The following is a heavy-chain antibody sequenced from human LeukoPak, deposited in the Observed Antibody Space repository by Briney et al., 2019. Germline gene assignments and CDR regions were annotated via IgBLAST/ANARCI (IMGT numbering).Heavy chain of an antibody. CDR2: ISGSGGTT. CDR1: GFTFSSLA. D-gene: IGHD6-19*01. J-gene: IGHJ4*02. CDR3: AKVASSGWSGRRSYYFDY. V-gene: IGHV3-23*01. Sequence: GGSLRLSCAASGFTFSSLAMHWVRQAPGKGLEWVSVISGSGGTTYYADSVKGRFTTSRDNSKNTLYLQMNSLRAEDTAVYYCAKVASSGWSGRRSYYFDYWGQGTLVTVSS.